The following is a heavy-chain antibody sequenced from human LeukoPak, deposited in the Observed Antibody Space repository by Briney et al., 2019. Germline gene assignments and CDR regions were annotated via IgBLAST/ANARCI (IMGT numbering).Heavy chain of an antibody. CDR1: GGSISSSTYY. Sequence: SETLSLTCTVSGGSISSSTYYWGWIRQPPGKGLEWIGSIYYSGSSYYNPSLKSRVTISVDTSKNQFSLKLSSVTAADTAVYYCVRTYYTSRDFDYWGQGTLVTVSS. CDR2: IYYSGSS. D-gene: IGHD3-3*01. V-gene: IGHV4-39*01. CDR3: VRTYYTSRDFDY. J-gene: IGHJ4*02.